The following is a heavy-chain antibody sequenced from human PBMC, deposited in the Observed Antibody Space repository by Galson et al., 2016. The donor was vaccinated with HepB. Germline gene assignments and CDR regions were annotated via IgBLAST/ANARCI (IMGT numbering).Heavy chain of an antibody. V-gene: IGHV5-51*01. CDR2: IRPGFSTT. D-gene: IGHD5-24*01. CDR1: GSTLTNYW. Sequence: QSGAEVTKAGESLKISCQASGSTLTNYWIGWVRQLPGKGLEWMGLIRPGFSTTYHSPSLQGQVTISADKSLKIAYLQWSSLRASDNGFYFCASARDGKFFFDYWAQGTLVTVSS. CDR3: ASARDGKFFFDY. J-gene: IGHJ4*02.